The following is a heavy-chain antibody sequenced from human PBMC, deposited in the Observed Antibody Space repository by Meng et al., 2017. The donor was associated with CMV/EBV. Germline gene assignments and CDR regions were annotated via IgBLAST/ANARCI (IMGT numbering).Heavy chain of an antibody. V-gene: IGHV3-7*01. CDR3: ARDGGSLQPEYYYYGMGV. Sequence: GGSLRLSCTASGFTLSSYWMSWVRQAPGKGLEWVANIKQDGSEKYYVDSVKGRFTISRDNAKNSLYLQMNSRRAEDTAVYYCARDGGSLQPEYYYYGMGVWGQGTTVTVSS. J-gene: IGHJ6*02. CDR1: GFTLSSYW. CDR2: IKQDGSEK. D-gene: IGHD3-16*01.